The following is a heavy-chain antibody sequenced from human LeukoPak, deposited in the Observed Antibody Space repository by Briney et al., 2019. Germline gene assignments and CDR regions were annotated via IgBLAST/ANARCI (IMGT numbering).Heavy chain of an antibody. CDR1: GFIFSTYW. Sequence: GGSLRLSCAAPGFIFSTYWMNWVRQAPGKGLEWVANIKRDGSEKYYVESVKGRFTISRDNAKNSLYLQMNSLRAEDTAVYYCARGNSSTTCPHFDFWGQGTLVTVSS. CDR2: IKRDGSEK. D-gene: IGHD2-2*01. J-gene: IGHJ4*02. V-gene: IGHV3-7*03. CDR3: ARGNSSTTCPHFDF.